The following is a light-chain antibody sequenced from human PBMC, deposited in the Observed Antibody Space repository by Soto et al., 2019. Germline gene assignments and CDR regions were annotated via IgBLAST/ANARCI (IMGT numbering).Light chain of an antibody. V-gene: IGLV2-8*01. CDR1: SSDVGAYNY. Sequence: QSALTQPPSASGSPGQSVTISCTGTSSDVGAYNYVSWYQQHPGKAPKLIIFEVTKRPSGVPDRFSGSKSGNTASLTVSGHPAEDEDDYRWSSDAGSNNLMFGGGTKLTVL. J-gene: IGLJ3*02. CDR2: EVT. CDR3: SSDAGSNNLM.